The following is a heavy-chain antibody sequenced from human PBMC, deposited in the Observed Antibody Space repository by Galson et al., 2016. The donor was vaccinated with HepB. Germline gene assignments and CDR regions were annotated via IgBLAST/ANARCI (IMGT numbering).Heavy chain of an antibody. CDR2: ITSRGTIM. CDR1: GFTFSDYS. V-gene: IGHV3-11*01. CDR3: ARSPPAPYMIQGVIDYYYYGMDV. J-gene: IGHJ6*04. Sequence: SLRLSCAASGFTFSDYSMTWIRQAPGKGLEWVSFITSRGTIMYYADSVKGRCAISRDNAKNSLYLQMNSLRAEDTAVYYCARSPPAPYMIQGVIDYYYYGMDVWGKGTTVTVSS. D-gene: IGHD3-10*01.